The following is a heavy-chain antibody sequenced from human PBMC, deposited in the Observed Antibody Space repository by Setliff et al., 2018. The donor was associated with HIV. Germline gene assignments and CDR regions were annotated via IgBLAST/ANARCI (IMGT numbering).Heavy chain of an antibody. CDR2: INPGGGNT. D-gene: IGHD4-17*01. V-gene: IGHV1-46*01. CDR3: ARGQASNDYGVSF. CDR1: GYTFTSYG. Sequence: GASVKVSCKASGYTFTSYGISWVRQAPGQGLEWMGIINPGGGNTRYAQRLQGRVSMTRDTSTSTVYMELSSLRSEDTAVYYCARGQASNDYGVSFWGQGTMVTVSS. J-gene: IGHJ3*01.